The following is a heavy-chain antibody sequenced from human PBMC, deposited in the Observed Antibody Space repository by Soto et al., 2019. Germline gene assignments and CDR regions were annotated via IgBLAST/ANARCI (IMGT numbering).Heavy chain of an antibody. J-gene: IGHJ4*02. Sequence: ASVKVSCKASGYTFTSYDINWVRQATGQGLEWMGWMNPNSGNTGYAQKFQGRVTMTRNTSISTAYMELSSLRSEDTAVYYCARARTHGYNNSPCYWGQGTLVTVCS. CDR2: MNPNSGNT. V-gene: IGHV1-8*01. CDR1: GYTFTSYD. D-gene: IGHD2-2*02. CDR3: ARARTHGYNNSPCY.